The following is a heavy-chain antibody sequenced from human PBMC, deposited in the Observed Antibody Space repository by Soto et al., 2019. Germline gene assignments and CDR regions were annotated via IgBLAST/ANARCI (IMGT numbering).Heavy chain of an antibody. J-gene: IGHJ4*02. Sequence: LGESLKISCKGFGYSFTSYWIGWVRQMPGKGLEWMGIIYPGDSDTRYSPSFQGQVTISADKSISTAYLQWSSLKASDTAMYYCARRYCTNGVCYINYFDYWGQGTLVTVSS. CDR1: GYSFTSYW. CDR3: ARRYCTNGVCYINYFDY. D-gene: IGHD2-8*01. V-gene: IGHV5-51*01. CDR2: IYPGDSDT.